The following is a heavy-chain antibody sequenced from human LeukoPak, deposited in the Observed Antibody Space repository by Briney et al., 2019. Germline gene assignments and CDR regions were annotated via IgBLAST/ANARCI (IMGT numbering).Heavy chain of an antibody. V-gene: IGHV4-34*01. CDR1: GGSFSGYY. Sequence: SETLSLTCAVYGGSFSGYYWSWIRQPPGKGLEWIGEINHSGSTNYNPSLKSRVTISVDTSKNQFSLKLSSVTAADTAVYYCSGTRNARGGTLYHRGQGTLVTVSS. CDR3: SGTRNARGGTLYH. CDR2: INHSGST. D-gene: IGHD1-14*01. J-gene: IGHJ4*01.